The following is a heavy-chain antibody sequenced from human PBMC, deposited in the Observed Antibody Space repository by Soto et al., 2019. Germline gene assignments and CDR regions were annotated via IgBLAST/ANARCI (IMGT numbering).Heavy chain of an antibody. CDR3: ARVTGYYDTSIDY. CDR1: GGSISSYY. D-gene: IGHD3-22*01. CDR2: IYYSGST. J-gene: IGHJ4*02. Sequence: SSETLSLTCTVSGGSISSYYWSWIRQPPGKGLEWIGYIYYSGSTNYNPSLKSRVTISVDTSKNQFSLKLSSVTAADTAVYYCARVTGYYDTSIDYWGQGTLVTVSS. V-gene: IGHV4-59*01.